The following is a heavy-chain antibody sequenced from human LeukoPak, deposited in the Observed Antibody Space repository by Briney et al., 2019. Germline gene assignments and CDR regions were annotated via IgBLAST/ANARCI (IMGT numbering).Heavy chain of an antibody. CDR3: ARGITVVAGSTPYWYFDL. Sequence: SETLSLTCTVSGGSISVFYWSWIRQAPGKGLEWIGTIYNGGITNYNPSLKSRLTVSVDTSKRLFSLKLTSVTAADTAVYYCARGITVVAGSTPYWYFDLWGRGTLVTVSS. D-gene: IGHD2-15*01. V-gene: IGHV4-59*01. CDR2: IYNGGIT. CDR1: GGSISVFY. J-gene: IGHJ2*01.